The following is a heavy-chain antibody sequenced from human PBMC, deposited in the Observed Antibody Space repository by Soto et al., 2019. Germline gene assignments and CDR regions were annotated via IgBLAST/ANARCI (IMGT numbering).Heavy chain of an antibody. CDR2: IYNSGST. J-gene: IGHJ4*02. D-gene: IGHD3-3*01. CDR1: GGSVSSGGYF. V-gene: IGHV4-30-4*01. Sequence: QVQLQESGPGLVEPSQTLSLTCTVSGGSVSSGGYFWSWIRQPPGEGLEWLGHIYNSGSTYSNPSLRGRGTISVDTSKSQFSPKLSSVTAADTAVYYCARGPSADKIDFWGQGTLVTVSS. CDR3: ARGPSADKIDF.